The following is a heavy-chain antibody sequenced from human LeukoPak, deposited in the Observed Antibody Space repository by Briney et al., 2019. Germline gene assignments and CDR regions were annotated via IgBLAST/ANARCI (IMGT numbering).Heavy chain of an antibody. CDR1: GFTFSSYG. V-gene: IGHV3-23*01. CDR2: ISGSGGST. CDR3: AKNVYYYDSSGYYSPVFFDY. J-gene: IGHJ4*02. Sequence: GGSLRLSCAASGFTFSSYGMSWVRQAPGKGLEWVSAISGSGGSTYYADSVKGRFTISRDNSKNTLYLQMNSLRAEDTAVYYCAKNVYYYDSSGYYSPVFFDYWGQGTLSPSPQ. D-gene: IGHD3-22*01.